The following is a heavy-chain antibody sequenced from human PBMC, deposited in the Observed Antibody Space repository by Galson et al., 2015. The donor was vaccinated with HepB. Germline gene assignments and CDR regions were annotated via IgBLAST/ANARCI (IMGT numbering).Heavy chain of an antibody. V-gene: IGHV3-48*04. CDR3: ARDHGTFYY. CDR2: ISASSSTI. J-gene: IGHJ4*02. CDR1: GFTFSSHN. Sequence: SLRLSCAASGFTFSSHNMNWVRQAPGKGLEWVSYISASSSTIYYAGSVKGRFTISRDNAKSSLYLQMSSLRAEDTAVYYCARDHGTFYYWGRGTLVTVSS.